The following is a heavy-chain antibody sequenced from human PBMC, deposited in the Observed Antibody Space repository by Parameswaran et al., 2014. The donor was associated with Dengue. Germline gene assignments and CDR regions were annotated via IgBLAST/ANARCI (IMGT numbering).Heavy chain of an antibody. V-gene: IGHV4-59*01. J-gene: IGHJ3*02. CDR2: IYYSGST. D-gene: IGHD7-27*01. Sequence: RWIRQPPGKGLEWIEYIYYSGSTNYNPSLKSRVTISVDTSKNQFSLKLSSVTAADTAVYYCAREPNELGAGADAFDIWGQGTMVTVSS. CDR3: AREPNELGAGADAFDI.